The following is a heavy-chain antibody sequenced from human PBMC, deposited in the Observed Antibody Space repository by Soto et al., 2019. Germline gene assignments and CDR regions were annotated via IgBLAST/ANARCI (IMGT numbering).Heavy chain of an antibody. J-gene: IGHJ4*02. CDR1: AAYIRATNFY. CDR2: FHYNGDT. Sequence: QLQLQESGPGLVKPSETVSLTCSVPAAYIRATNFYWGWIRQPPGKGLEWIGSFHYNGDTYSNPSLEPRLTVSVATSKRQLPVFLTSVTAADTAVYYCARGMSWIQLWFPLYFDFWGQGTLFTVSS. CDR3: ARGMSWIQLWFPLYFDF. D-gene: IGHD5-18*01. V-gene: IGHV4-39*01.